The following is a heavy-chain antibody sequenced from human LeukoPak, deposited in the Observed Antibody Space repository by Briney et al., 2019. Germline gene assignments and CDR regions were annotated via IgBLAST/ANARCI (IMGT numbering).Heavy chain of an antibody. CDR2: IKQDGSEK. D-gene: IGHD6-19*01. J-gene: IGHJ5*02. V-gene: IGHV3-7*03. CDR1: GFTFSSYW. Sequence: GGSLRLSCAASGFTFSSYWMSWVRQAPGKGLEWVANIKQDGSEKYYVDSVKGRFTISRDNAKNSLYLQMNSLRAEDTAVYYCAKDPPYSSGWYNWFDPWGQGTLVTVSS. CDR3: AKDPPYSSGWYNWFDP.